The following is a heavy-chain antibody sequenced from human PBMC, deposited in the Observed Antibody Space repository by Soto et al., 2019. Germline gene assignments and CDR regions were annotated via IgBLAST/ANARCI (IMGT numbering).Heavy chain of an antibody. CDR2: ISWNSGSI. CDR3: ANDETVDANSEGCDY. J-gene: IGHJ4*02. V-gene: IGHV3-9*01. Sequence: GGSLRLSCAASGFTFDDYAMHWVRQAPGKGLEWVSGISWNSGSIGYADSVKGRFTISRDNAKNSLYLQMNSLRAEDTALYYCANDETVDANSEGCDYSGQGTMVTVSS. CDR1: GFTFDDYA. D-gene: IGHD4-17*01.